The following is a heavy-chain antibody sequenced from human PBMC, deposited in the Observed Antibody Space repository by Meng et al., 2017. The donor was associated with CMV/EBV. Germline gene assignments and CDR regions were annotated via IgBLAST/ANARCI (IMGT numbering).Heavy chain of an antibody. J-gene: IGHJ3*02. CDR3: AREAVLMATIPRAFDI. Sequence: GESLKISCAASGFTVSSNYMSWVRQAPGKGLEWVSVIYSGGSTYYADSVKGRFTISRDNSKNTLYLQMNSLRAEDTAVYYRAREAVLMATIPRAFDIWGQGTMVTVSS. CDR1: GFTVSSNY. D-gene: IGHD5-24*01. V-gene: IGHV3-53*01. CDR2: IYSGGST.